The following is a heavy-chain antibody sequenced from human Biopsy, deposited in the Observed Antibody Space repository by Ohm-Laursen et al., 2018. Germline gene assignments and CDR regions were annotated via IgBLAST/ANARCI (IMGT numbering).Heavy chain of an antibody. CDR3: ARAGVGSDGTDSYYYGMNV. Sequence: SSVKVSCKASGNTFATYHIHWVRQAPGQGLEWMGVISPSGATTSFSQKFQGRITMTRDTSTGTVYMDLNSLGSEDTAVYYCARAGVGSDGTDSYYYGMNVWGPGTTVTVSS. D-gene: IGHD5-24*01. CDR2: ISPSGATT. CDR1: GNTFATYH. J-gene: IGHJ6*02. V-gene: IGHV1-46*01.